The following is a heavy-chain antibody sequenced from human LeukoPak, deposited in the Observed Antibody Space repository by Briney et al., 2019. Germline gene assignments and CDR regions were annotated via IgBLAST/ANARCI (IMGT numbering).Heavy chain of an antibody. CDR2: MNPNSGNT. D-gene: IGHD2-15*01. CDR3: ARVRRYCSGGSCSDP. J-gene: IGHJ5*02. Sequence: ASVKVSCKASGYTFTGYYIHWVRQAPGQGLEWMGWMNPNSGNTGYAQKFQGRVTMTRNTSISTAYMELSSLRSEDTAVYYCARVRRYCSGGSCSDPWGQGTLVTVSS. CDR1: GYTFTGYY. V-gene: IGHV1-8*01.